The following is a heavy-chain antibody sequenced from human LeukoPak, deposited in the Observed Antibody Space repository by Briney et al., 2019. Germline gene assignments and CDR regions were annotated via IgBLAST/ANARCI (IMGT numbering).Heavy chain of an antibody. CDR3: ARDRGYCSSTSCYVPTSWYFYL. D-gene: IGHD2-2*01. V-gene: IGHV3-48*03. J-gene: IGHJ2*01. CDR2: ISSSGSTI. Sequence: GGSLRLSCAASGFTFSRYEMNWVRQAPGKGLEWVSYISSSGSTIYYADSVKGRFTISRDNAKNSLYLQMNSLRAEDTAVYYCARDRGYCSSTSCYVPTSWYFYLWGRGTLVTVA. CDR1: GFTFSRYE.